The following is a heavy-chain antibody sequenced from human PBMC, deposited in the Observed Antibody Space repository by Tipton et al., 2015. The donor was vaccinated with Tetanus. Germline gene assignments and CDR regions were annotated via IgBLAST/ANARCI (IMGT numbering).Heavy chain of an antibody. CDR1: GASINSGGYY. Sequence: LRLSCTVSGASINSGGYYWTWIRQRPGKGLEWIGYRYYTGSTYYTPYLRSRVTISFDTSQNQFSLNLTSVTAADTAVYYCARLYGSTWSDYGAFDIWSRGTLVTVSS. J-gene: IGHJ3*02. CDR2: RYYTGST. V-gene: IGHV4-31*02. D-gene: IGHD3-16*01. CDR3: ARLYGSTWSDYGAFDI.